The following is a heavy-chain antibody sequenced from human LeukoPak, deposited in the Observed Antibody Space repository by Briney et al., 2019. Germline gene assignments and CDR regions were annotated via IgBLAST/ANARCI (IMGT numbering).Heavy chain of an antibody. Sequence: ASVKVSCKASGYTFTSYGISWVRQAPGQGLEWMGWISAYNGNTNYAQKLQGRVTMTTDTSTSTAYMELRSLRSDDTAVYYCARVTHVFLYCSGGSCYEYYFDYWGQGTLVTVSS. V-gene: IGHV1-18*01. CDR1: GYTFTSYG. J-gene: IGHJ4*02. CDR2: ISAYNGNT. D-gene: IGHD2-15*01. CDR3: ARVTHVFLYCSGGSCYEYYFDY.